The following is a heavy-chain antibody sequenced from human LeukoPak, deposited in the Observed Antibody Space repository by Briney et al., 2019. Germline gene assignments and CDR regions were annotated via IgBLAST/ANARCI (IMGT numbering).Heavy chain of an antibody. CDR3: AKFGIRGCSSSTRCYTSFFYYGMDV. CDR2: IFPHDSDT. CDR1: GYSFQDYW. Sequence: GESLKISCKGSGYSFQDYWIGWVRQMPGKGPELVGRIFPHDSDTKYSPSFEGQVTISVDKSISTAYVQWGSLRVSDTAIYYCAKFGIRGCSSSTRCYTSFFYYGMDVWGQGTTVTVSS. J-gene: IGHJ6*02. D-gene: IGHD2-2*02. V-gene: IGHV5-51*01.